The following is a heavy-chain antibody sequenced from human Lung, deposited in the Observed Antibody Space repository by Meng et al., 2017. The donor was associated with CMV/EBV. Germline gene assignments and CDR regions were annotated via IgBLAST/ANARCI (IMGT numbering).Heavy chain of an antibody. CDR3: YMGHYSEA. CDR1: GFIFGDFW. Sequence: LGGSCEGSGFIFGDFWMSWVRQAPGKGLEWVASIERDGREKFYVDSVKGRFTISRDNAKNTLYLQMNSLRDDDTAVYYCYMGHYSEAWGQGTLVTVSS. CDR2: IERDGREK. J-gene: IGHJ5*02. V-gene: IGHV3-7*01. D-gene: IGHD2-21*01.